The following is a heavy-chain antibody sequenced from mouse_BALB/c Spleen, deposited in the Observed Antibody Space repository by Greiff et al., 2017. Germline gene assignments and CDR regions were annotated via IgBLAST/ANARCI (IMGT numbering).Heavy chain of an antibody. D-gene: IGHD2-2*01. Sequence: EVKLVESGGGLVQPGGSLKLSCAASGFTFSSYGMSWVRQTPDKRLELVATINSNGGSTYCPDSVKGRFTISRDNAKNTLYLQMSSLKSEDTAMYYCARDYYGYPFAYWGQGTLVTVSA. J-gene: IGHJ3*01. CDR1: GFTFSSYG. CDR3: ARDYYGYPFAY. CDR2: INSNGGST. V-gene: IGHV5-6-3*01.